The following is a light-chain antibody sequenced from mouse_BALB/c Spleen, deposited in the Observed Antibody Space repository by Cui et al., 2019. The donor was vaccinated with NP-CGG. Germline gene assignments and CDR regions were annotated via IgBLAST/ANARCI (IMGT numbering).Light chain of an antibody. CDR3: ALWYSNHWV. J-gene: IGLJ1*01. Sequence: PVVTQESALTTSPGETVTLTCRSSTGAVTTSNYANWVQEKPDHLFTGLIGGTNNRAPGVPARFSGSLIGDKAALTITGAQTEDDAIYFCALWYSNHWVFGGGTKLTVL. CDR1: TGAVTTSNY. CDR2: GTN. V-gene: IGLV1*01.